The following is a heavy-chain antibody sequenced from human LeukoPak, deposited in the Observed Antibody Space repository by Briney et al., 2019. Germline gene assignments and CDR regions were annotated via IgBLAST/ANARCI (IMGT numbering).Heavy chain of an antibody. D-gene: IGHD3-10*01. CDR3: ARDGSATPNTGAY. Sequence: PGGSLRLSCAASGLTFSTSSMHWVRQAPGKGLEWVSYISRSSSTIYYADSVKGRFTVSRDNAKNSLFLQMNSLRAEDTAMYYCARDGSATPNTGAYWGQGTLVTVSS. CDR2: ISRSSSTI. V-gene: IGHV3-48*04. CDR1: GLTFSTSS. J-gene: IGHJ4*02.